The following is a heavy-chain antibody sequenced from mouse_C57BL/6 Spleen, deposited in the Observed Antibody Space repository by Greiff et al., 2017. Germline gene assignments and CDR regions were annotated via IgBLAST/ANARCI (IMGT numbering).Heavy chain of an antibody. V-gene: IGHV1-80*01. CDR3: ASPTVPHWYFDG. Sequence: VQLQQSGAELVKPGASVKISCNASGYAFSSYWMNWVKQRPGKGLEWIGQIYPGDGDTNYNGTFKGKATLTADKSSSTAYMQLSSLTSEDSAVYFCASPTVPHWYFDGWGTGTTVTVSS. J-gene: IGHJ1*03. D-gene: IGHD1-1*01. CDR1: GYAFSSYW. CDR2: IYPGDGDT.